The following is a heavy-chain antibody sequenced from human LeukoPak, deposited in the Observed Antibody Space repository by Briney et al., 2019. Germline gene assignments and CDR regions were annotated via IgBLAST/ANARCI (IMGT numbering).Heavy chain of an antibody. V-gene: IGHV1-2*02. J-gene: IGHJ5*02. Sequence: GASVKVSCKASGYTFTGYYMHWVRQAPGQGLEWMGWINPNSGGTNYAQKFQGRVTMTRDTSISTAYMDLSRLRSDDTAVYYCARVGIVVAIRIIGGSWFDPWGQGTLVTVSS. CDR1: GYTFTGYY. CDR3: ARVGIVVAIRIIGGSWFDP. D-gene: IGHD2-15*01. CDR2: INPNSGGT.